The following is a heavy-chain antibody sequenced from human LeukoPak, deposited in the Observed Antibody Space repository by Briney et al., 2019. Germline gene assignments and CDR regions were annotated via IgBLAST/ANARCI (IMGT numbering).Heavy chain of an antibody. CDR1: GGSISSSSYY. Sequence: SETLSLTCTVSGGSISSSSYYWGWIRQPPGKGLEWIGSIYYSGSTYYNPSLKSRVTISVDTSKNQFSLKLSSVTAADTAVNYCARQSRISYNWFDPWGQGTLVTVSS. J-gene: IGHJ5*02. CDR2: IYYSGST. CDR3: ARQSRISYNWFDP. D-gene: IGHD2-2*01. V-gene: IGHV4-39*01.